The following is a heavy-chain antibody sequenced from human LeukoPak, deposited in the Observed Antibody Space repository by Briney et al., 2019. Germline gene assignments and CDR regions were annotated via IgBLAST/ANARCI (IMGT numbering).Heavy chain of an antibody. CDR2: MYSTGST. CDR1: GGSISSDYYY. CDR3: ARTRSYYMDV. J-gene: IGHJ6*03. D-gene: IGHD6-19*01. Sequence: PSETLSLTCTVSGGSISSDYYYWSWIRQPAGKGLEWIGRMYSTGSTIYNPSLKSRVTMSVDTSKNQFSLTLSSVTAADTAVYYCARTRSYYMDVWAKGTTVTVSS. V-gene: IGHV4-61*02.